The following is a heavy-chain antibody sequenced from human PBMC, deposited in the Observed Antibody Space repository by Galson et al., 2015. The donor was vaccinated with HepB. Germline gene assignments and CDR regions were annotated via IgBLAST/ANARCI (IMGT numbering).Heavy chain of an antibody. D-gene: IGHD3-3*01. CDR1: GFTFSSHA. J-gene: IGHJ6*03. CDR3: AKRISITFFGPGKNYMDV. CDR2: ISGSGDTT. Sequence: LRLSCAASGFTFSSHAMSWVRQAPGKGLEWISGISGSGDTTYYAGSVEGRFTISRDNSKNTLYMQINSLTAEDTAVYYCAKRISITFFGPGKNYMDVWGKGTTVTVSS. V-gene: IGHV3-23*01.